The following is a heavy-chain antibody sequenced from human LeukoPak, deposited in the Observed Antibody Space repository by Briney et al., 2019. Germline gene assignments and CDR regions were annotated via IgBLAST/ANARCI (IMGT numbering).Heavy chain of an antibody. Sequence: GESLKISCKGSGYSFTTYWIGWVRQMPGKGLEWMGIIYPGDSDTRYSPSFQGQDTISADKSINTAYLQWSSLKASDTAMYYCARRMVRGVMDYFDYWGQGTLVTVSS. CDR1: GYSFTTYW. D-gene: IGHD3-10*01. V-gene: IGHV5-51*01. CDR2: IYPGDSDT. CDR3: ARRMVRGVMDYFDY. J-gene: IGHJ4*02.